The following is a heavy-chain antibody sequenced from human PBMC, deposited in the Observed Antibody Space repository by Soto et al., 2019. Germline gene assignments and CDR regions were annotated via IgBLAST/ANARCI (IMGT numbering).Heavy chain of an antibody. J-gene: IGHJ4*02. D-gene: IGHD5-18*01. CDR1: GGSISTSSYY. Sequence: QLQLQESGPGLVKPSETLSLTCTVSGGSISTSSYYWGWIRQPPGKGLEWIGSIYYSGRTYYNPSLKSRVTISVDTSKNQFPLRLSSVTAADTAVYYCARQLRYSFGRHFDYWGQGTLVTVSS. CDR3: ARQLRYSFGRHFDY. V-gene: IGHV4-39*01. CDR2: IYYSGRT.